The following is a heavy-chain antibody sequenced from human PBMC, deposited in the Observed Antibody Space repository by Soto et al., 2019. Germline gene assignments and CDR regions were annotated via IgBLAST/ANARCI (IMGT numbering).Heavy chain of an antibody. D-gene: IGHD4-17*01. J-gene: IGHJ4*02. Sequence: SETLSLTCTVSGGSISSYYWSWIRQPPGKGLEWIGYIYYSGSTNYNPSLKSRVTISVDTSKNQFSLKLSSVTAADTAVYYCARDRYGDKAFDYWGQGTLVTVSS. CDR1: GGSISSYY. CDR3: ARDRYGDKAFDY. CDR2: IYYSGST. V-gene: IGHV4-59*01.